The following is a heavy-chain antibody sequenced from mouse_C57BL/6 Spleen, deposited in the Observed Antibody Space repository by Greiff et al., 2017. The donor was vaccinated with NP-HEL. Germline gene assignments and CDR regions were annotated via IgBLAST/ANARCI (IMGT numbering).Heavy chain of an antibody. CDR2: ISYDGSN. J-gene: IGHJ3*01. CDR3: AREGGYYYGRGAY. CDR1: GYSITSGYY. D-gene: IGHD1-1*01. Sequence: EVQLQESGPGLVKPSQSLSLTCSVTGYSITSGYYWNWIRQFPGNKLEWMGYISYDGSNNYNPSLKNRISITRDTSKNQFFLKLNSVTTEDTATYYCAREGGYYYGRGAYWGQGTLVTVSA. V-gene: IGHV3-6*01.